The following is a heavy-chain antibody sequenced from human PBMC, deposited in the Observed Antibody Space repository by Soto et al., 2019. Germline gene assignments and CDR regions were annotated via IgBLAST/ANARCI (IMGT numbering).Heavy chain of an antibody. V-gene: IGHV5-51*01. D-gene: IGHD3-22*01. J-gene: IGHJ5*02. CDR2: LFPIDSDT. CDR3: CRIGKSGYLNWFDL. Sequence: GQSMQIPCRTSGDRFTSYWIPRVLQMPGKGLEWLGILFPIDSDTRYSPSFKGQGTNSAARCTSPPVPQWASTVASDTAVYFCCRIGKSGYLNWFDLWGEGILVTVSS. CDR1: GDRFTSYW.